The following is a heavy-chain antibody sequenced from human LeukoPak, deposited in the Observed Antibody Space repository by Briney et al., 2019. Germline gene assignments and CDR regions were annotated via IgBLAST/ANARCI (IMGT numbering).Heavy chain of an antibody. Sequence: SETLSLTCTVSGGSVSSGSYYWSWIRQPPGKGLEWIGYIYYSGSTNYNPSLKSRVTISVDTSKNQFSLKLSSVTAADTAVYYCARAGSMWELPNYFDYSGQGTLVTVSS. CDR3: ARAGSMWELPNYFDY. V-gene: IGHV4-61*01. CDR2: IYYSGST. J-gene: IGHJ4*02. CDR1: GGSVSSGSYY. D-gene: IGHD1-26*01.